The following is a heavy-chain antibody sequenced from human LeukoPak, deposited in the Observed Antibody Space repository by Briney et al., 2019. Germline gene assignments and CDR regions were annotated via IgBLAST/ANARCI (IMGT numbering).Heavy chain of an antibody. D-gene: IGHD6-13*01. CDR1: GFAFSDYY. Sequence: GGSLRLSCAASGFAFSDYYMSWIRQAPGKGLEWVSYISSSSSYTNYADSVKGRFTISRDNAKNSLYLQMNSLRAEDTAVYYCARFIAAAGRDYFDYWGQGTLVTVSS. J-gene: IGHJ4*02. CDR3: ARFIAAAGRDYFDY. V-gene: IGHV3-11*06. CDR2: ISSSSSYT.